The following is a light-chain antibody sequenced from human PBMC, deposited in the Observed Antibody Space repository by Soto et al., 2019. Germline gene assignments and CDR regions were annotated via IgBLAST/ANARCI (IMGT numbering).Light chain of an antibody. CDR2: DAS. CDR3: QQYNSYWT. CDR1: QSISSW. Sequence: DLQMTQSPSTLSASVGHRVTITCRASQSISSWLAWYQQKPGKAPKLLIYDASSLESGVPSRFSGSGSGTEFTLTISSLQPDDFATYYCQQYNSYWTFGQGTKVDI. J-gene: IGKJ1*01. V-gene: IGKV1-5*01.